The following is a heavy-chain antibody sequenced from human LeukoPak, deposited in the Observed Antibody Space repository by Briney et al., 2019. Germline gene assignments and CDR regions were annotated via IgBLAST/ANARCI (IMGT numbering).Heavy chain of an antibody. CDR1: GGTFSSYA. CDR3: ARDRHRAYCGGDCYPDHY. CDR2: IIPIFGTA. J-gene: IGHJ4*02. V-gene: IGHV1-69*13. D-gene: IGHD2-21*01. Sequence: ASVKVSCKASGGTFSSYAISWVRQAPGQGLEWMGGIIPIFGTANYAQKFQGRVTITADESTSTAYMELSSLRSEDTAVYYCARDRHRAYCGGDCYPDHYWGQGTLVTVSS.